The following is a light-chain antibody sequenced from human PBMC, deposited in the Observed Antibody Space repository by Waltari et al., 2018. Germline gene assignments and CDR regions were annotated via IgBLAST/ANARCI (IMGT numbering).Light chain of an antibody. CDR3: QAWDRGTVI. CDR1: KLSDKY. J-gene: IGLJ2*01. V-gene: IGLV3-1*01. CDR2: QDK. Sequence: YELTQPPSVSVSPGQTANIRCFGDKLSDKYVCWYQQKPGQSPVLVSYQDKKRPSGIPERFSASNFRNTATLTISGTQGVDESDYYCQAWDRGTVIFGGGTKLTVL.